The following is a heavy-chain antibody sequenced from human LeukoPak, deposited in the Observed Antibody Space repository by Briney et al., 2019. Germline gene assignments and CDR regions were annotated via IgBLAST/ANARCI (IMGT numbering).Heavy chain of an antibody. J-gene: IGHJ4*02. V-gene: IGHV6-1*01. Sequence: SQTLSLTCAISGLSVSSHSAAWNWSRQSPSRGLEWLGRTYYRSKWYNDYAVSVKSRITINPDTSKNQFSLLLNSVTPEDTAVYYCARGFRRYYYLGGLDYWGQGTLVTVSS. CDR3: ARGFRRYYYLGGLDY. CDR2: TYYRSKWYN. CDR1: GLSVSSHSAA. D-gene: IGHD3-22*01.